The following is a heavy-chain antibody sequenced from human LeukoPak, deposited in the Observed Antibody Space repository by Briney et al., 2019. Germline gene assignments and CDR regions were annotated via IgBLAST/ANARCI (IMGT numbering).Heavy chain of an antibody. CDR1: GFSLSTSGVG. V-gene: IGHV2-5*02. CDR2: IYWDDDK. CDR3: AHRHGAGDGYDY. J-gene: IGHJ4*02. D-gene: IGHD5-24*01. Sequence: SGPTLVNPTQTLTPTCTFFGFSLSTSGVGVGWIRQPPGKALEWLALIYWDDDKRYSPSLKSRLTITKDTSKNQVILTMTNMDPVDTATYYCAHRHGAGDGYDYWGQGTLVTVSS.